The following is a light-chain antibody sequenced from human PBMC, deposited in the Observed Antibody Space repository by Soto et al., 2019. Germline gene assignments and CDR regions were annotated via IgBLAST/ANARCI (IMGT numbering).Light chain of an antibody. CDR2: DAS. CDR1: LSVSANY. Sequence: EIVLTQSPGTLPLSPGETATLSCRASLSVSANYLAWYQHKPGQAPRLLIYDASRRATGTPARFSGSGSGRDFTLTINSLEPEDFAVYYCQQRSNWPLTFGGGTKVDIK. V-gene: IGKV3-11*02. CDR3: QQRSNWPLT. J-gene: IGKJ4*01.